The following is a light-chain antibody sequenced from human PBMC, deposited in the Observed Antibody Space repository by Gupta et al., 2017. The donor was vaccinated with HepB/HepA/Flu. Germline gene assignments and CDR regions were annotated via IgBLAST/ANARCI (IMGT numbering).Light chain of an antibody. V-gene: IGKV3-15*01. CDR1: QSVDIR. CDR2: GAS. Sequence: IVMTPSPATLSVSPGERVTLSCRASQSVDIRLAWYQQIVGQPPRLLIYGASTRASGIPVRFSGSGSETEFTLTISSLQSQDVAVYYCQQYYDWSPLSFGGGTKVAIE. J-gene: IGKJ4*01. CDR3: QQYYDWSPLS.